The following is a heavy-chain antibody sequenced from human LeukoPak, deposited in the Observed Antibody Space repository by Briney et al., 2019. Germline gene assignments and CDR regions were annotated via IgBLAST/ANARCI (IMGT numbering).Heavy chain of an antibody. CDR1: GFTFSSYS. CDR2: ISSSSSST. J-gene: IGHJ5*02. V-gene: IGHV3-48*01. CDR3: ARDAASGNNWFDP. Sequence: SGGSLRLSCAASGFTFSSYSMNWVRQAPGKGLEWVSYISSSSSSTYYADSVKGRFTIFRDNTKKSLYLLMDSLRAEDTAVYYCARDAASGNNWFDPWGQGTLVTVSS. D-gene: IGHD3-3*01.